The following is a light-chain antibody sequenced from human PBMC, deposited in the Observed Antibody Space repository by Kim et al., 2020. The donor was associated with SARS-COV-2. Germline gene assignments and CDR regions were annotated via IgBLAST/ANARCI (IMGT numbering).Light chain of an antibody. J-gene: IGKJ1*01. Sequence: TLCSSPGERATPSCRASQSVGSTYLAWYQQKPGQAPRLLISGASSRATGIPDRFSGSGSGTNFTLTISRLEPEDCAVYYCQQYKTFGQGTKVEIK. V-gene: IGKV3-20*01. CDR2: GAS. CDR1: QSVGSTY. CDR3: QQYKT.